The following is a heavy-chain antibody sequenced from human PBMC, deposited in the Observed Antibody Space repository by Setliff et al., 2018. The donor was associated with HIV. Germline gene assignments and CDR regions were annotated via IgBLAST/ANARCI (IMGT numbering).Heavy chain of an antibody. CDR1: GGSISSSGYY. CDR3: ATLDHSGGNFLAY. CDR2: IHSSGST. V-gene: IGHV4-61*05. Sequence: PSETLSLTCSVSGGSISSSGYYWSWIRQPPGKGPEWIGYIHSSGSTIYNPSLKSRITISLDTSKEQFSLELSSATAADTAVYYCATLDHSGGNFLAYWGQGSLVTVSS. D-gene: IGHD2-21*02. J-gene: IGHJ4*02.